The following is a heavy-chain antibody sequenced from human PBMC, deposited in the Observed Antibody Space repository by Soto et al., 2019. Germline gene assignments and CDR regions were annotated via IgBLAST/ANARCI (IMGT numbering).Heavy chain of an antibody. CDR2: MNPNSGNT. J-gene: IGHJ4*02. Sequence: ASVKVSCKASGCTFTSYDINWVRQATGQGLEWMGWMNPNSGNTGYAQKFQGRVTMTRNTSISTAYMELSSLRSEDTAVYYCARVGSYYYDSSGYYYWGQGTLVTVSS. CDR1: GCTFTSYD. V-gene: IGHV1-8*01. D-gene: IGHD3-22*01. CDR3: ARVGSYYYDSSGYYY.